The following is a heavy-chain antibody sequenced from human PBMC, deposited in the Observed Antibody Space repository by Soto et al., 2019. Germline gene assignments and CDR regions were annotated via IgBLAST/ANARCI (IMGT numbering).Heavy chain of an antibody. V-gene: IGHV1-18*01. Sequence: ASVKVSCKASGYTFTNYGISWVRQAPGQGLEWMGWISAYNGNTNYAQKLQGRVTMTTDTSTSTAYMELRSLRSDDTAVYYCASHYGDYHLTDYWGQGTLVTVSS. CDR3: ASHYGDYHLTDY. J-gene: IGHJ4*02. CDR2: ISAYNGNT. D-gene: IGHD4-17*01. CDR1: GYTFTNYG.